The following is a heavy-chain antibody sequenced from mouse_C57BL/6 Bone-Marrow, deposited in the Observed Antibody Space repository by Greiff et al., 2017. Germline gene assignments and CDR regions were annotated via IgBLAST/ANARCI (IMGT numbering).Heavy chain of an antibody. CDR3: ARTGSSVWYFDV. V-gene: IGHV5-9*01. J-gene: IGHJ1*03. CDR2: ISGGGGNT. D-gene: IGHD1-1*01. Sequence: EVKLMESGGGLVKPGGSLKLSCAASGFTFSSYTMSWVRQTPEKRLEWVATISGGGGNTYYPDSVKGRFTISRDNAKNTLYLQMSSLRSEDTALYYCARTGSSVWYFDVWGTGTTVTVSS. CDR1: GFTFSSYT.